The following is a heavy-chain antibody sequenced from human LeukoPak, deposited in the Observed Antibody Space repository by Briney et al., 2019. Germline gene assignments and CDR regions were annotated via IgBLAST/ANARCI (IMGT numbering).Heavy chain of an antibody. V-gene: IGHV4-34*01. CDR2: INHSGST. D-gene: IGHD1-26*01. CDR1: GGSFSDYY. CDR3: ARTREGLFDY. Sequence: SETLSLTCAVYGGSFSDYYWTWIRQPPGKGLEWIGEINHSGSTNYYPSLKSRVTITVDTSKNQFSLKLTSVTAADTAVYYCARTREGLFDYWGQGTLVSVSS. J-gene: IGHJ4*02.